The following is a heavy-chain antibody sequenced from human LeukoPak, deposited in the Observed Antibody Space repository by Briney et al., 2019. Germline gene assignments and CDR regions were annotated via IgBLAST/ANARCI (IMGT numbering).Heavy chain of an antibody. CDR3: ASPPPGITARLNYYYDS. CDR2: VYYSGST. J-gene: IGHJ4*02. V-gene: IGHV4-39*07. Sequence: SETLSVTCTVSGGSICGSDYYWGWIRQPPGKGLEWIGAVYYSGSTYYSPFLRSRVTISVDTSKNQFSLRLTSVTAADTAMYYCASPPPGITARLNYYYDSWGQGTLVTVSS. CDR1: GGSICGSDYY. D-gene: IGHD1-14*01.